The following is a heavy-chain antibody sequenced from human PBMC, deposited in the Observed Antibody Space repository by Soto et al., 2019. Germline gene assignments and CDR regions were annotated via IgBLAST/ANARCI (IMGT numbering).Heavy chain of an antibody. CDR3: ARLGRYYQAFDS. D-gene: IGHD3-22*01. J-gene: IGHJ4*02. CDR1: DGSFNPNY. Sequence: PSETLSLTCTISDGSFNPNYLGWIRRPPGNGVRWFGFIYYAGTTTYNPFLRGRATISLDPSENQFSLKVRFVTAAETAVYYCARLGRYYQAFDSWGQGTLVTVSS. V-gene: IGHV4-59*08. CDR2: IYYAGTT.